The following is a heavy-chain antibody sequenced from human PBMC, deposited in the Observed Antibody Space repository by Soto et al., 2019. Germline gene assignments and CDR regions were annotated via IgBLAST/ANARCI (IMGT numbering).Heavy chain of an antibody. Sequence: QVQLVQSGAEVKKPGASVKVSCKASGYTFTSYAMHWVRQAPGQRLEWMGWINAGNGNTKYSQKFQGRVTITRDTYASTAYMELSSLRSEDTAVYYCARVIGGLYYFDYWGQGTLVTVSS. CDR3: ARVIGGLYYFDY. V-gene: IGHV1-3*01. CDR1: GYTFTSYA. D-gene: IGHD3-16*01. J-gene: IGHJ4*02. CDR2: INAGNGNT.